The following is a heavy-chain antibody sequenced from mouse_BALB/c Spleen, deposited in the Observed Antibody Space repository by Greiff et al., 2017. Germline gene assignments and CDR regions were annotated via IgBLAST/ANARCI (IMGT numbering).Heavy chain of an antibody. Sequence: QVQLQQSGAELVRPGTSVKISCKASGYTFTNYWLGWVKQRPGHGLEWIGDIYPGGGYTNYNEKFKGKATLTADTSSSTAYMQLSSLTSEDSAVYFCAREDYGSSYGYFDVWGAGTTVTVSS. D-gene: IGHD1-1*01. J-gene: IGHJ1*01. V-gene: IGHV1-63*02. CDR2: IYPGGGYT. CDR1: GYTFTNYW. CDR3: AREDYGSSYGYFDV.